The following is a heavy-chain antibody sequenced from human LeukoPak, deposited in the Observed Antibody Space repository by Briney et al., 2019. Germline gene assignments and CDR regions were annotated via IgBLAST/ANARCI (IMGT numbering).Heavy chain of an antibody. V-gene: IGHV1-2*02. CDR3: ARQLYSSLPSDY. CDR2: ITPNSGGT. CDR1: GYTFTGYY. Sequence: ASVKVSCKASGYTFTGYYMHWVRQAPGQGLEWMGWITPNSGGTNYAQKFQGRVTMTRDTSISTAYMELNSLRSDDTAVYYCARQLYSSLPSDYWGQGTLVTVSS. J-gene: IGHJ4*02. D-gene: IGHD3-22*01.